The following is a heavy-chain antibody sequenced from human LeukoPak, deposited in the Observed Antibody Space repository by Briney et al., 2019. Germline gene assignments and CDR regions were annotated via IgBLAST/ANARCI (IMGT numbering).Heavy chain of an antibody. V-gene: IGHV4-39*01. J-gene: IGHJ5*02. Sequence: SETLSLTCTVSGGSISSSSYYWGWIRQPPGKGLEWIGSIYCSGSTYYNPSLKSRVTISVDTSKNQFSLKLSSVTAADTAVYYCARTYSSGWYGGNWFDPWGQGTLVPVSS. CDR3: ARTYSSGWYGGNWFDP. D-gene: IGHD6-19*01. CDR2: IYCSGST. CDR1: GGSISSSSYY.